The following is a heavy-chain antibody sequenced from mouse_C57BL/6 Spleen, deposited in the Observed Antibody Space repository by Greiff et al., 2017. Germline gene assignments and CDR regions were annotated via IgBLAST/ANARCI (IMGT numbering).Heavy chain of an antibody. D-gene: IGHD2-2*01. Sequence: VKLQQSGAELVKPGASVKISCKASGYAFRSYWMNWVKQRPGKGLEWIGEIYPGDGDTNYNGKFKGKATLTADKSSSTAYMHLSSLTSEDSAVYFCAGTHYGYDGAFYGWGQGATLTASS. V-gene: IGHV1-80*01. CDR2: IYPGDGDT. CDR3: AGTHYGYDGAFYG. CDR1: GYAFRSYW. J-gene: IGHJ2*01.